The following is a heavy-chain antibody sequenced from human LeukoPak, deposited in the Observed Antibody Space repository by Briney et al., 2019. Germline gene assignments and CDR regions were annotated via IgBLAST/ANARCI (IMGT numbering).Heavy chain of an antibody. Sequence: SETLSLTCTVSGGSISSYYWSWIRQPAGKGLEWIGRIYTSGSTNYNPSLKSRVTMSVGTSKNQFSLKLSSVTAADTAVYYCARDSPCGGDIPASNFAYWGQGTLVTGSS. CDR1: GGSISSYY. CDR3: ARDSPCGGDIPASNFAY. CDR2: IYTSGST. V-gene: IGHV4-4*07. J-gene: IGHJ4*02. D-gene: IGHD2-21*02.